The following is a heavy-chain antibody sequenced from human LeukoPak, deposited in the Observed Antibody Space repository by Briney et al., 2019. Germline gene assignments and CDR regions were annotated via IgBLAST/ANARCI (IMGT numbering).Heavy chain of an antibody. D-gene: IGHD1-26*01. J-gene: IGHJ4*02. CDR3: ATGKGRRLYIVGATNVLLN. Sequence: GASVKVSCKVSGYTITELSMHWVRQAPGKGLESMGGFDPEDGETIYAQKFQGRVTMTEDTSTDTAYMELSSLRSEDTAVYYCATGKGRRLYIVGATNVLLNWGQGTLVTVSS. V-gene: IGHV1-24*01. CDR2: FDPEDGET. CDR1: GYTITELS.